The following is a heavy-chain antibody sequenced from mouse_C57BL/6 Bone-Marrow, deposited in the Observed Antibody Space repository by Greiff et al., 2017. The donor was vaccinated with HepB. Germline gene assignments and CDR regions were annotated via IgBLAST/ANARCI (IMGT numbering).Heavy chain of an antibody. D-gene: IGHD3-2*02. V-gene: IGHV5-4*03. CDR2: ISDGGSYT. J-gene: IGHJ3*01. Sequence: EVKLVESGGGLVKPGGSLKLSCAASGFTFSSYAMSWVRQTPEKRLEWVATISDGGSYTYYPDNVKGRFTISRDNAKNNLYLQMSHLKSEDTAMYYCARGFRQLRLQAWFAYWGQGTLVTVSA. CDR3: ARGFRQLRLQAWFAY. CDR1: GFTFSSYA.